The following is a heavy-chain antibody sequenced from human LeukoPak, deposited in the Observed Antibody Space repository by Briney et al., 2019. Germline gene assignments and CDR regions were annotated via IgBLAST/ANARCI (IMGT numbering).Heavy chain of an antibody. V-gene: IGHV4-34*01. Sequence: SETLSLTCAVYGGSFSGYYWSWIRQPPGKGLEWIGEINHSGSTNYNPSLKSRVTISVDTSKNQFSLKLSSVTAADTAVYYCVRRCGSTSCYRPGWMDYWGQGTLVTVSS. CDR2: INHSGST. D-gene: IGHD2-2*01. CDR3: VRRCGSTSCYRPGWMDY. CDR1: GGSFSGYY. J-gene: IGHJ4*02.